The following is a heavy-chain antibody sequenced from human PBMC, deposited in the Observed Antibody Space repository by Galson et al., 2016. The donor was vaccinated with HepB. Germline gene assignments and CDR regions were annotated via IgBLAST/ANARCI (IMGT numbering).Heavy chain of an antibody. CDR1: GFPFGDYG. CDR3: AREVTTVTTNFGMSV. CDR2: ISWNGETT. Sequence: SLRLSCAASGFPFGDYGMFWVRPGPGKGLEWVLYISWNGETTEFTDSVKGRFIISRDNVRNSLFLEMKSLRVEDTGIYYCAREVTTVTTNFGMSVWGKGTSVTVSS. J-gene: IGHJ6*03. D-gene: IGHD4-17*01. V-gene: IGHV3-20*04.